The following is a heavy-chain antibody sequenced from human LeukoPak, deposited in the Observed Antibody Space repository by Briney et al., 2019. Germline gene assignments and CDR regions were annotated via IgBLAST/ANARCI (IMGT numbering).Heavy chain of an antibody. J-gene: IGHJ4*02. D-gene: IGHD3-22*01. CDR1: GGSISGYY. V-gene: IGHV4-59*01. CDR3: ARSYYDSSGRDFDY. CDR2: FYCSGST. Sequence: SETLSLTCTVSGGSISGYYWSWIRQPPGKGLEWIGHFYCSGSTNYNPSLKSRVTISVDTSKNQFSLKLSSVTPADTAVYYCARSYYDSSGRDFDYWGQGTLV.